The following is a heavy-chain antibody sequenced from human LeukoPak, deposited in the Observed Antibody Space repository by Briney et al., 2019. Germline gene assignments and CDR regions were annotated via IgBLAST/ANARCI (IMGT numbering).Heavy chain of an antibody. CDR3: ARNAYGAQTPSDV. Sequence: GGSLRLSCAASGFTFSDLSMGWVRQAPGKGLEWISYISTSSTAIYYADSVKGRFTISRDNAKNSLYLQMNSLRAEDTAVYYCARNAYGAQTPSDVWGQGTTVTVSS. CDR1: GFTFSDLS. J-gene: IGHJ6*02. CDR2: ISTSSTAI. V-gene: IGHV3-11*01. D-gene: IGHD4-17*01.